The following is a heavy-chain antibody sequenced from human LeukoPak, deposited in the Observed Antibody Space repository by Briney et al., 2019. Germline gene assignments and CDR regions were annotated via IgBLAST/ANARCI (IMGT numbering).Heavy chain of an antibody. J-gene: IGHJ4*02. Sequence: GSLRLSCTASGFTFGDYAMSWVRQAPGKGLEWVGFIRSKAYGGTTEYAASVKGRFTISRDDSKSIAYLQMNSLKTEDTAVYYCTRSQRDYDILTGYLDYWGQGTLVTVSS. CDR2: IRSKAYGGTT. CDR3: TRSQRDYDILTGYLDY. D-gene: IGHD3-9*01. CDR1: GFTFGDYA. V-gene: IGHV3-49*04.